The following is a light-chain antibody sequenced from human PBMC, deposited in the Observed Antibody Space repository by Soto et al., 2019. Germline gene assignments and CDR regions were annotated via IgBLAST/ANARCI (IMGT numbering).Light chain of an antibody. CDR3: QQYYTTPPT. CDR1: QSVLYSSNNKNY. Sequence: DIVMTQSPDSLAVSLGERATINCKSSQSVLYSSNNKNYLAWYQQKPGQPPKLVIRWASTRESGVPDRFSGSGSGTDFTLAISSLQAEDVAFYYCQQYYTTPPTFGQGTKVEIK. V-gene: IGKV4-1*01. J-gene: IGKJ1*01. CDR2: WAS.